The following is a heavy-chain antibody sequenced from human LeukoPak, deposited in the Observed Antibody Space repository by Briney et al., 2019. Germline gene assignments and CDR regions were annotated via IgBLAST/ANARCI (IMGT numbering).Heavy chain of an antibody. CDR1: GYTFTGYG. D-gene: IGHD3-9*01. Sequence: GASVKVSCKASGYTFTGYGISWVRQAPGQGLEWMGWISAYNDNRNFAQKLQGRVTMTTDTSTSTAYMELRSLRSDDTAVYYCAKEGYDILTGYPAPYDNWGQGPLVTVS. V-gene: IGHV1-18*01. CDR2: ISAYNDNR. CDR3: AKEGYDILTGYPAPYDN. J-gene: IGHJ4*02.